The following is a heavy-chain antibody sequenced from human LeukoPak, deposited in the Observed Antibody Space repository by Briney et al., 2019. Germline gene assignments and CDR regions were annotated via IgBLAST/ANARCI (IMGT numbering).Heavy chain of an antibody. J-gene: IGHJ4*02. V-gene: IGHV4-59*01. CDR2: IYYRGST. D-gene: IGHD3-10*01. CDR1: GGSISSYY. Sequence: PESLSLTPTLSGGSISSYYWSWIRQPPGKGLWWIVYIYYRGSTNYNPSLKSRVTISVDTSKNQFSLKLSSVTAADTAVYYCARDEGSGSFDYWGQGTLVTASS. CDR3: ARDEGSGSFDY.